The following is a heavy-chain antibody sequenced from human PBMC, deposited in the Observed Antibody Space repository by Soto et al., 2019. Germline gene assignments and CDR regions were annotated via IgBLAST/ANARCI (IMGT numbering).Heavy chain of an antibody. V-gene: IGHV3-9*01. CDR3: AKDHLGGAMAVPVFDQ. CDR2: ITWNSGNV. J-gene: IGHJ4*02. Sequence: EVQLVESGGGLAQPGRSLRLSCAASGFNFDDYAMHWVRQVPGKGPEWVSGITWNSGNVGYADSVKGRFTISRDNAKNSLYLQRNSLRPEDTALYYCAKDHLGGAMAVPVFDQLGQGTLVTVSS. CDR1: GFNFDDYA. D-gene: IGHD3-16*01.